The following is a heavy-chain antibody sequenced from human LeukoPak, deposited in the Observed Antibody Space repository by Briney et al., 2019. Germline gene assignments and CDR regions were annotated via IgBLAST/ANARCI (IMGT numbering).Heavy chain of an antibody. J-gene: IGHJ4*02. Sequence: PGGSLRLSCAASGFTFSSYSMNWVRQAPGKGLEWVANIKQDGSEKYSVDSVKGRFTISRDNAKNSLFLQMNSLRAEDTALYYCARDRGNGFNSYFSDYWGQGTLVTVSS. CDR3: ARDRGNGFNSYFSDY. D-gene: IGHD5-24*01. V-gene: IGHV3-7*01. CDR1: GFTFSSYS. CDR2: IKQDGSEK.